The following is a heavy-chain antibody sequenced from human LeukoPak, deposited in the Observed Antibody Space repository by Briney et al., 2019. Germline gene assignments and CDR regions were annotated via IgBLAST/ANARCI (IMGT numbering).Heavy chain of an antibody. CDR2: IHYSGST. J-gene: IGHJ4*02. CDR3: AGSPRTDGHNYWVSFDY. CDR1: GGSVSSGSYY. Sequence: PSETLSLTCTVSGGSVSSGSYYWSWIRQPPGKGLEWIGFIHYSGSTNYNPSLKSRVTISVDTSKNQFSLKLSSVTAADTAVYYCAGSPRTDGHNYWVSFDYWGQGTLVTVSS. V-gene: IGHV4-61*01. D-gene: IGHD5-24*01.